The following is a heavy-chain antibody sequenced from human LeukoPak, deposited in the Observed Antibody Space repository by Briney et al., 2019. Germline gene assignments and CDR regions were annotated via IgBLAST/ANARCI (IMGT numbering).Heavy chain of an antibody. V-gene: IGHV3-21*01. CDR2: ISSSSSYI. J-gene: IGHJ4*02. CDR1: GFTFSSYS. CDR3: ARGSHDILTGYYEGDY. D-gene: IGHD3-9*01. Sequence: PGGSLRLSCAASGFTFSSYSMNWVRQAPGKGLEWVSSISSSSSYIYYADSVKGRFTISRDNAKNSLYLQMNSLRAEDTAVYYCARGSHDILTGYYEGDYWGQGTLVTVSS.